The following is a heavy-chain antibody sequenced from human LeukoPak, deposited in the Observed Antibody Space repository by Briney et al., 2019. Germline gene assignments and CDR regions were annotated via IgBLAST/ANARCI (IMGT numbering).Heavy chain of an antibody. CDR3: ARESDRRYYYDSSGYYDY. Sequence: GGSLRLSCAASGFTFSSYSMNWVRQAPGKGLEWVSSISSSSSYIYYADSVKGRFTISRDNAKNSLYPQMNSLRAEDTAVYYCARESDRRYYYDSSGYYDYWGQGTLVTVSS. CDR2: ISSSSSYI. D-gene: IGHD3-22*01. V-gene: IGHV3-21*01. CDR1: GFTFSSYS. J-gene: IGHJ4*02.